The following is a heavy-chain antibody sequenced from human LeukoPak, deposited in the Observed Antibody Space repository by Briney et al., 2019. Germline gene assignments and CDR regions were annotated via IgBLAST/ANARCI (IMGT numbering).Heavy chain of an antibody. CDR3: VTHVLLWFGESH. J-gene: IGHJ1*01. CDR2: SDLEHGKT. D-gene: IGHD3-10*01. Sequence: GDSVKVSCKVSGYSLTDLCIHWVRQAPGKGLEWMGGSDLEHGKTIYAQKFQGRVTMTEETSADTAYMELSGLRSEDTAVYYCVTHVLLWFGESHWSQGTLVTVSS. CDR1: GYSLTDLC. V-gene: IGHV1-24*01.